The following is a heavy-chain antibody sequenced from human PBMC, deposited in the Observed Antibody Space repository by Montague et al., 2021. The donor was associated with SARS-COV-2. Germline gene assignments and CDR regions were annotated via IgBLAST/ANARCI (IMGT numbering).Heavy chain of an antibody. J-gene: IGHJ3*02. D-gene: IGHD2-2*01. CDR1: GGSISNSHYY. CDR3: ARRPPYQTGALDI. CDR2: IYFNGHS. Sequence: SETLSLTYTVSGGSISNSHYYCAWIRQPPGKGLEWIGSIYFNGHSYYNPSLKNRASISLDTSKNQYYLKLNSVAAADTAVYYCARRPPYQTGALDIWGQGTMVTVSS. V-gene: IGHV4-39*01.